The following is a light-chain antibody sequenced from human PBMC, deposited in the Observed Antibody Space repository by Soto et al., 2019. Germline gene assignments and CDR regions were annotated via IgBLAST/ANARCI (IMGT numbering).Light chain of an antibody. Sequence: QSALTQPASVSGSPGQSIAISCTGTSSDIGRYDFVSWYQQHPGKAPKLVISEVFKRPSGVSSRFSGSKFGNTASLTISGLQAEDEADYYCCSHAGRDTWVFGGGTKVTVL. CDR3: CSHAGRDTWV. J-gene: IGLJ3*02. V-gene: IGLV2-23*02. CDR2: EVF. CDR1: SSDIGRYDF.